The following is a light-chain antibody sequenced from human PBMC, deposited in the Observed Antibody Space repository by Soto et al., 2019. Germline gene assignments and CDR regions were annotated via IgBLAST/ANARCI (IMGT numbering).Light chain of an antibody. CDR3: QHRGRWPRT. J-gene: IGKJ2*01. CDR1: QSVNDY. V-gene: IGKV3-11*01. Sequence: EIVLTQSPATLSLSPGERATLSCRASQSVNDYLAWYQQKPGQAPKLLIYGASNRATGIPVRFSGSGSGTDFTLTISSLEPEDFAVYYFQHRGRWPRTFGQGTKLEIK. CDR2: GAS.